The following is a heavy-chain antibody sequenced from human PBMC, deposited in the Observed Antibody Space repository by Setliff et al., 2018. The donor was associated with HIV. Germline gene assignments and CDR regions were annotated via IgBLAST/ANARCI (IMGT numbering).Heavy chain of an antibody. CDR2: MNPNSGNT. CDR1: GYTFASYD. V-gene: IGHV1-8*01. Sequence: GASVKVSCQASGYTFASYDISWVRQATGQGPEWMGWMNPNSGNTGYAQQFHGRVTMTRNPYISTAYMELNRLSSEDTAVYYCARDLRIPYYGMDVWGQGTTVTVSS. J-gene: IGHJ6*02. CDR3: ARDLRIPYYGMDV. D-gene: IGHD2-21*01.